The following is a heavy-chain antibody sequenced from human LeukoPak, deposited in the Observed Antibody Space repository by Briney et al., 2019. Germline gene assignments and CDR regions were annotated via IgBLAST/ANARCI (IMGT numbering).Heavy chain of an antibody. CDR3: ARDFAWGSGGAPVDDNWLDP. CDR2: ISGHNGNT. CDR1: GGTFSSYA. J-gene: IGHJ5*02. D-gene: IGHD7-27*01. Sequence: ASVTVSCKASGGTFSSYAISWVRQAPGQGLEWMGWISGHNGNTNYAEKLQGRLTMTTDTSTSTAYMELRSLRSDDTAVYYCARDFAWGSGGAPVDDNWLDPWGQGTLVTVSS. V-gene: IGHV1-18*01.